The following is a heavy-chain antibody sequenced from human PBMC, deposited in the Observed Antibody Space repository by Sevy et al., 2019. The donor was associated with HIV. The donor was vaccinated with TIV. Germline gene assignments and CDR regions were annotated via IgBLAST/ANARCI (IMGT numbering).Heavy chain of an antibody. J-gene: IGHJ6*02. V-gene: IGHV3-23*01. CDR1: GFTFSSYA. CDR2: ISAGGTTT. D-gene: IGHD2-2*01. Sequence: GGSLRLSCAASGFTFSSYAMHWVRQAPGKGLEWVSDISAGGTTTYYADSVEGRFTISRDNSKNTVSLQMNSLGAEDTAIYYCAKRYCSTITCYDDDFWNPYYFYGLDVWGQGISVTVSS. CDR3: AKRYCSTITCYDDDFWNPYYFYGLDV.